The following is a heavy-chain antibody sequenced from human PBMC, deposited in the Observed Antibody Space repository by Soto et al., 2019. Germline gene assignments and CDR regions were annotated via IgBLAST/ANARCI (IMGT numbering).Heavy chain of an antibody. CDR3: AKMERTQLWLLVQN. D-gene: IGHD5-18*01. CDR1: GASITNDDFF. Sequence: SETLSLTCTVSGASITNDDFFWSWVRQHPDKGLEWLAYITYGGSIYYNPSLRGRLSVSIDKSKSQFSLNVRSVTAADTAVYFCAKMERTQLWLLVQNWGQGLPVTVSS. V-gene: IGHV4-31*03. J-gene: IGHJ4*02. CDR2: ITYGGSI.